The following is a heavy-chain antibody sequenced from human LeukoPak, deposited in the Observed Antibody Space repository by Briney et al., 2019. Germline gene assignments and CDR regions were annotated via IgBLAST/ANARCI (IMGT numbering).Heavy chain of an antibody. J-gene: IGHJ4*02. D-gene: IGHD3-22*01. CDR3: ARDPLGEFYYDSSGYDY. V-gene: IGHV3-53*01. CDR2: IYSGGST. CDR1: GFTVSSNY. Sequence: GGSLRLSCAASGFTVSSNYMSWVRQAPGKGLEWVSVIYSGGSTYYADSVKGRFTISRDNSKNTLYLQMNSLRAEDTAVYYCARDPLGEFYYDSSGYDYWGQGTLVTVSS.